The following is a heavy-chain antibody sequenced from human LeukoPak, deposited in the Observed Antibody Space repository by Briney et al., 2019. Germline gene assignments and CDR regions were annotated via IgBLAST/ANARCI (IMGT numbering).Heavy chain of an antibody. Sequence: GGSLRLSCAASGFTFSSYAMSWVRQAPGKGLGWVSAISGSGGSTYYADSVKGRFTISRDNSKNTLYLQMNSLRAEDTAVYYCAKDSQTYDSSGYYFRPDYWGQGTLVTVSS. V-gene: IGHV3-23*01. CDR1: GFTFSSYA. CDR3: AKDSQTYDSSGYYFRPDY. J-gene: IGHJ4*02. D-gene: IGHD3-22*01. CDR2: ISGSGGST.